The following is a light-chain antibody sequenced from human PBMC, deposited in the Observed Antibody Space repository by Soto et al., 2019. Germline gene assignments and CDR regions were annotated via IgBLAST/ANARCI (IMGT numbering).Light chain of an antibody. CDR1: SGHSSYA. V-gene: IGLV4-69*01. Sequence: QSVLTQSPSASASLGASVKLTCTLSSGHSSYAIAWHQQQPEKGPRYLMKLNSDGSHSKGDGIPDRFSGSSSGAERYLTISRLQSEDEADYSCQTWGTGIQVFGGGTKLTVL. CDR3: QTWGTGIQV. J-gene: IGLJ3*02. CDR2: LNSDGSH.